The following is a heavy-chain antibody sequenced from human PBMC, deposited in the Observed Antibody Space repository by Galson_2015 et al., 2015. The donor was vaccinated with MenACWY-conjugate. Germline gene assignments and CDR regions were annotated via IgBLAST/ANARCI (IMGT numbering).Heavy chain of an antibody. J-gene: IGHJ4*02. CDR3: ANMAVLTTSAFDF. V-gene: IGHV3-23*01. CDR2: ISSSSGATT. Sequence: SLRLSCAASGLLFSTYSMTWVRQAPGKGLEWVSAISSSSGATTYYADAVKGRFTISRDNSRNTLFLQMDKLSAEDTAVYYCANMAVLTTSAFDFWGQGTLVTVSS. D-gene: IGHD1-1*01. CDR1: GLLFSTYS.